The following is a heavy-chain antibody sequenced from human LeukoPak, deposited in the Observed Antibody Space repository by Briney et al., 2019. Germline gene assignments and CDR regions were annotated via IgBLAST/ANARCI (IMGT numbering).Heavy chain of an antibody. J-gene: IGHJ6*02. D-gene: IGHD2-2*01. Sequence: SETLSLTCTVSGGSISSYYWSRIRQPPGKGLEWIGYIYYSGSTNYNPSLKSRVTISVDTSKNQFSLKLSSVTAADMAVYYCAAGLYCTSTSCYYGMDVWGQGTTVTVSS. CDR3: AAGLYCTSTSCYYGMDV. V-gene: IGHV4-59*01. CDR2: IYYSGST. CDR1: GGSISSYY.